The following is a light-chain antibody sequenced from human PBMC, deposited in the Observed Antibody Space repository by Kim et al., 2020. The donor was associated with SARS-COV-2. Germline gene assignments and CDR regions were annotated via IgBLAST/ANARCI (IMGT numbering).Light chain of an antibody. V-gene: IGKV1-6*02. CDR2: DAS. CDR1: QGIRND. J-gene: IGKJ2*01. CDR3: LQDYDYPYT. Sequence: AIQMTQSPSSLSASVGDRVTITCRASQGIRNDLGWYQQKPGKGPKLLIYDASSLQSGVPSRFSGSGSGTDFTLTISSLQPEDFATYYCLQDYDYPYTFGQGTKLEI.